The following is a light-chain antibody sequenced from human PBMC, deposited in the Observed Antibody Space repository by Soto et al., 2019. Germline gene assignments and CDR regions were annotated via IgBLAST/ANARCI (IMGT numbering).Light chain of an antibody. Sequence: EIVLTQSPGTLSLSPGERATLSCRASQNVRSNELAWYQQKPGQAPRLLIYGASSRATAIPDRVSGSGSGTDFTLTISRLEPDDCAVYYCQEYGSSPLTFGGGTKVEFK. V-gene: IGKV3-20*01. CDR2: GAS. CDR3: QEYGSSPLT. CDR1: QNVRSNE. J-gene: IGKJ4*01.